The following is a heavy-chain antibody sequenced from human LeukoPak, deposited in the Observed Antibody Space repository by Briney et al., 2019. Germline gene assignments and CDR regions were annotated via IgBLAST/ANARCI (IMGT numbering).Heavy chain of an antibody. D-gene: IGHD6-19*01. CDR1: EFHA. V-gene: IGHV3-23*01. CDR3: AKGSGSAWSGWFAP. J-gene: IGHJ5*02. CDR2: IDASGGAT. Sequence: GGSLRLTCAASEFHAMTWVRQGPGKGLEWVSSIDASGGATYYADSVKGRFTISRDNSKNTFYLQMNSLRAEDTAVYSCAKGSGSAWSGWFAPWGQGTLVTVSS.